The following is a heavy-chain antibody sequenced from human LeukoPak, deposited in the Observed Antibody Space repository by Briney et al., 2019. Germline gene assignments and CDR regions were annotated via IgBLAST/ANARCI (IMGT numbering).Heavy chain of an antibody. V-gene: IGHV3-43*02. CDR1: GFTFDNYA. D-gene: IGHD3-22*01. CDR2: ISGDGGST. CDR3: AKDIGADYYYDSSGYFI. Sequence: PGGSLRLSCAASGFTFDNYAMHWVRQVPGKGLEWVSLISGDGGSTYYPDSVKGRLTISSDNSKNSLYLQMNSLRTEETALYYCAKDIGADYYYDSSGYFIWGQGTMVTVSS. J-gene: IGHJ3*02.